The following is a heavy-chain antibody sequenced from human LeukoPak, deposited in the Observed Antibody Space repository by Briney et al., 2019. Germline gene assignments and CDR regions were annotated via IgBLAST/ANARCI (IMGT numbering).Heavy chain of an antibody. V-gene: IGHV4-59*08. J-gene: IGHJ5*02. CDR1: GDSFSTFY. CDR2: FYYSVST. CDR3: ARLGPHSKYXXXDP. Sequence: SETLSLTCTVSGDSFSTFYWSWIRQPPGKGLEWIGYFYYSVSTNYNPSLKSRVTISVDASKNQFSLALRSVTAADTAVYYCARLGPHSKYXXXDPWGQGTLVTVSS. D-gene: IGHD3-10*01.